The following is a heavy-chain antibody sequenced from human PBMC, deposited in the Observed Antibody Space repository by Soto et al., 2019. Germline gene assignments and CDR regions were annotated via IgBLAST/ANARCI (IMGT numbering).Heavy chain of an antibody. D-gene: IGHD6-19*01. CDR1: GGSISSSNW. CDR3: ARDWAVGDSSGSFDY. Sequence: PSETLSLTCAVSGGSISSSNWWSWVRQPPGKGLEWIGEIYHSGSTNYNPSLKSRVTISVDKSKNQFSLKLSSVTAADTAVYYCARDWAVGDSSGSFDYWGQGTLVTVSS. V-gene: IGHV4-4*02. J-gene: IGHJ4*02. CDR2: IYHSGST.